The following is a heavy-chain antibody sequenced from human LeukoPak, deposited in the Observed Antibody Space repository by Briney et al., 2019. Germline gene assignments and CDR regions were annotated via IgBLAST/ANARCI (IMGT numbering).Heavy chain of an antibody. CDR1: GFTFSSYW. Sequence: GRSLRLSCAASGFTFSSYWMSWVRQAPGKGLEWVANIKQDGSEKYYVDSVKGRFTISRDNAKNSLYLQMNSLRAEDTAVYYCASSRSTASGSYRTGQFDPWGQGTLVTVSS. CDR2: IKQDGSEK. V-gene: IGHV3-7*01. CDR3: ASSRSTASGSYRTGQFDP. J-gene: IGHJ5*02. D-gene: IGHD1-26*01.